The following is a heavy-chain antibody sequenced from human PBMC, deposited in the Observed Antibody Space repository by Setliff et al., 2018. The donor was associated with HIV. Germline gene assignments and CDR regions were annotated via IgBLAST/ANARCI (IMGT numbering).Heavy chain of an antibody. Sequence: ASVKVSCKASGYTFTSYGISWVRQAPGQGLEWMGWISGYNGNTNYAQKLQGRVTMTTDTSTSTAYMELRSLRSDDTAVYYCARGGMYGYKLSGLVFQHWGQGTLVTVSS. V-gene: IGHV1-18*01. J-gene: IGHJ1*01. CDR2: ISGYNGNT. CDR1: GYTFTSYG. CDR3: ARGGMYGYKLSGLVFQH. D-gene: IGHD5-12*01.